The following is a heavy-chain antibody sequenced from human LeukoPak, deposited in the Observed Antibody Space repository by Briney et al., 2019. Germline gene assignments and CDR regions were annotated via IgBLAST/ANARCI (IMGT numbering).Heavy chain of an antibody. J-gene: IGHJ4*02. CDR3: ARFFDYGGNGGFDY. Sequence: SETLSLTCTVSGGSMSSYYWSWIRQPPGKGLGWIGYIYYSGSTNYNPSLKSRVTISVDTSKNQFFLKLSSVAAADTAVYYCARFFDYGGNGGFDYWGQGTLVTVSS. CDR2: IYYSGST. CDR1: GGSMSSYY. D-gene: IGHD4-23*01. V-gene: IGHV4-59*01.